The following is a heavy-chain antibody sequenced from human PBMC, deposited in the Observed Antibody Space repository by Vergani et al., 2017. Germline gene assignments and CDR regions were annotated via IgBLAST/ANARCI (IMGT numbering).Heavy chain of an antibody. J-gene: IGHJ4*02. CDR1: GFTFSTYA. D-gene: IGHD3-22*01. CDR3: AGPQGTSAYYNGGFDY. V-gene: IGHV3-23*01. CDR2: MSSDGGST. Sequence: EVQLLESGGGLVQPGGSLRLSCAASGFTFSTYAMTWVRQAPGKVLEWVSTMSSDGGSTYYADSVKRRFTISRDNSKNTLSLQMNSLTAEDTAIYYCAGPQGTSAYYNGGFDYWGQGILVTVSS.